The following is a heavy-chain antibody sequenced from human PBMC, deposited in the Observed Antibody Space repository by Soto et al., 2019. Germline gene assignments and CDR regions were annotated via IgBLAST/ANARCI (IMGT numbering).Heavy chain of an antibody. CDR1: GFTFSSYW. D-gene: IGHD2-21*02. CDR3: ARDPSIVVVTAKTYYYYGMDV. CDR2: IKQDGSEK. J-gene: IGHJ6*01. Sequence: EVQLVESGGGLVQPGGSLRLSCAASGFTFSSYWMSWVRQAPGKGLEWVANIKQDGSEKYYVDCVKGRFTISRDNAKNSLYLQMNSLRAEDTAVYYCARDPSIVVVTAKTYYYYGMDVWGQGTTVTVSS. V-gene: IGHV3-7*01.